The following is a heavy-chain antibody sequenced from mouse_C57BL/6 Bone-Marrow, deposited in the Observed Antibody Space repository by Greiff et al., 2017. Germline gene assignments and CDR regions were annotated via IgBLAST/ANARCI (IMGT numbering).Heavy chain of an antibody. V-gene: IGHV1-64*01. Sequence: QVQLQQPGAELVKPGASVKLSCKASGYTFTSYSMHWVKQRPGQGLEWIGMINPSSGYTNYNEKFKGKATLTADKSSSTAYMQLSSLTSEESAVYYGDSDRWDVALGYWGQGTSVTVS. CDR3: DSDRWDVALGY. J-gene: IGHJ4*01. CDR1: GYTFTSYS. D-gene: IGHD4-1*01. CDR2: INPSSGYT.